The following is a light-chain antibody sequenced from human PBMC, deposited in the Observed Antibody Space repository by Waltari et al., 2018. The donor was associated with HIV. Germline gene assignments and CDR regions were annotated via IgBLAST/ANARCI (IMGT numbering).Light chain of an antibody. CDR1: SSDVGGYNY. V-gene: IGLV2-8*01. CDR3: SSHAGSKVV. CDR2: DVI. J-gene: IGLJ2*01. Sequence: QSALTQPPSASGSPGQSVTLSCTGTSSDVGGYNYVPWHQQHPGKAPKLMIYDVIKRPSGFPDRFSGSKSGNTASLTVSGLQPEDEADYYCSSHAGSKVVFGGGTRLTVL.